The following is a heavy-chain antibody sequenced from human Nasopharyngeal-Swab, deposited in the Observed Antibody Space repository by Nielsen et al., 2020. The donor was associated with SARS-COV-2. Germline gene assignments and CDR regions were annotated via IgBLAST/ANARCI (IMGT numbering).Heavy chain of an antibody. CDR1: GYSFTSYW. V-gene: IGHV5-51*01. D-gene: IGHD3-10*01. CDR2: IYPGDSDT. J-gene: IGHJ4*02. CDR3: ARQMDYYGSGSPPGY. Sequence: GGSLRLSCEGSGYSFTSYWIVWVRQLPGKAQEWMGIIYPGDSDTRYSPSFQGQVTIPADKSISTAYLQWSSLKASDTAMYYCARQMDYYGSGSPPGYWGQGTLVTVSS.